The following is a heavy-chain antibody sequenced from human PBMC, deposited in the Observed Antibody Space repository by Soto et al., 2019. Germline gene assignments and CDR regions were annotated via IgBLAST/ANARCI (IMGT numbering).Heavy chain of an antibody. J-gene: IGHJ5*02. Sequence: SETLSLTCAVYGGSFSGYYWSWIRQPPGKGLEWIGEINHSGSTNYNPSLKSRVTISVDTFKNQFSLKLSSVTAADTAVYYCARGTETYYDILTGYYRGCWFGTWGQGTLVTVSS. V-gene: IGHV4-34*01. CDR3: ARGTETYYDILTGYYRGCWFGT. D-gene: IGHD3-9*01. CDR1: GGSFSGYY. CDR2: INHSGST.